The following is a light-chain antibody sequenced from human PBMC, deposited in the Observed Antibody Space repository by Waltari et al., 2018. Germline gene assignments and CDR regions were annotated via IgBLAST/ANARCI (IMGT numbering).Light chain of an antibody. CDR2: EVI. CDR3: CSYAGTDTVIT. CDR1: SSDVGTYNF. Sequence: QSALTQPASVSGSPGQSITISCTGTSSDVGTYNFVSWYQQHPGKAPKLMIYEVIKRPSGVSNRFSGSKSGNTASLTISGLQDEDEADYYCCSYAGTDTVITFGGGTKVTVL. V-gene: IGLV2-23*02. J-gene: IGLJ2*01.